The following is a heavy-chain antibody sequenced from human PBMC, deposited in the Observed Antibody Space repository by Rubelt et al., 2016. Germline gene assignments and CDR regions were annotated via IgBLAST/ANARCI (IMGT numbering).Heavy chain of an antibody. D-gene: IGHD1-26*01. V-gene: IGHV1-24*01. CDR1: GYTFTGYY. CDR2: FDPEDGET. Sequence: ASGYTFTGYYMHWVRQAPGKGLGWMGGFDPEDGETIYAQKFQGRVTITRDTSASTAYMELSSLRSEDTAVYYCAAGSGSYYVYWGQGTLVTVSS. J-gene: IGHJ4*02. CDR3: AAGSGSYYVY.